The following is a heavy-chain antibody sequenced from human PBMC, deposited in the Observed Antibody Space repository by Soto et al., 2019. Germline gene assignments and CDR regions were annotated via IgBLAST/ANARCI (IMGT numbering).Heavy chain of an antibody. CDR2: IYKSATT. CDR1: GDSISTVDYF. D-gene: IGHD2-15*01. V-gene: IGHV4-30-4*01. Sequence: QVQLLESGPGLVRPSQTLSLTCSVSGDSISTVDYFWAWIRQPPGQALEYIGYIYKSATTYYNPSFDGRVAISLDTSKSHFSLNVTSGTAADTAVYFCARGRYCLTGRCFPNWFDSWGQGTLVTVSS. J-gene: IGHJ5*01. CDR3: ARGRYCLTGRCFPNWFDS.